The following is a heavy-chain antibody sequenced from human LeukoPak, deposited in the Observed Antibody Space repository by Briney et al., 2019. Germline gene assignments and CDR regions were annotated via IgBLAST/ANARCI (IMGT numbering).Heavy chain of an antibody. CDR1: GYTFTVYH. D-gene: IGHD3-10*01. Sequence: ASVKVSCKASGYTFTVYHVHWVRQAPGQGLEWVGRINPNSGVTNYAQKFQGRVTMTRHTSITTAHMELSRLRSDDTAVYYCARDRSGILGYYYNGMDVWGQGTTVTVSS. V-gene: IGHV1-2*06. CDR2: INPNSGVT. J-gene: IGHJ6*02. CDR3: ARDRSGILGYYYNGMDV.